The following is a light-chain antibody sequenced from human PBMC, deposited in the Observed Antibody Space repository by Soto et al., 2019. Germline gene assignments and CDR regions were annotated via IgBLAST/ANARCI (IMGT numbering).Light chain of an antibody. CDR2: GAS. V-gene: IGKV3-15*01. CDR1: QSVSSN. Sequence: EIVMTQSPATLSVSPGERATLSCRASQSVSSNLAWYQQKPGHAPRLLIYGASTRATGIPAMFSGSGSGTEFTLTISSLQSEDFAVYYCQQYNNWPRTFGQGNQGDIK. CDR3: QQYNNWPRT. J-gene: IGKJ1*01.